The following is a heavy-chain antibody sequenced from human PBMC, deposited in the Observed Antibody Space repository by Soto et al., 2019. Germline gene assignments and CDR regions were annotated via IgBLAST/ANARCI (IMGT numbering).Heavy chain of an antibody. V-gene: IGHV3-48*01. CDR1: GFTFSDYS. CDR3: ARDYNDPWSGHFDY. CDR2: ISSSSFTI. Sequence: PGGSLRLSCAASGFTFSDYSMNWVRQAPGRGLEWVSYISSSSFTIHYADSVEGRFAISRDNAKNSLYLQMNSLRAEDTAVYYCARDYNDPWSGHFDYWGQEALVTVSS. D-gene: IGHD3-3*01. J-gene: IGHJ4*02.